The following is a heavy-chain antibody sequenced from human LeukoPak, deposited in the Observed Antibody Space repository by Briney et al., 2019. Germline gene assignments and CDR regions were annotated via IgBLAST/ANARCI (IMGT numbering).Heavy chain of an antibody. CDR2: ISGDGATT. CDR1: GSTFDDYA. D-gene: IGHD3-16*01. V-gene: IGHV3-43*02. CDR3: AKDNQRGGFQH. Sequence: GGSLRLSCAVSGSTFDDYAMHWVRQPPGKGLEWVSLISGDGATTYYADSVKGRFNISRDNSESSLYLQMNSLRSEDSALYYRAKDNQRGGFQHWGQGTLVTVSS. J-gene: IGHJ1*01.